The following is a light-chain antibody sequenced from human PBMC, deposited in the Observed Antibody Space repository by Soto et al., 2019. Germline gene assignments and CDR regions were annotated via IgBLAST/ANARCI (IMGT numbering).Light chain of an antibody. CDR2: EVS. CDR1: SSDIGGYNY. V-gene: IGLV2-8*01. CDR3: SSFANSNNRL. J-gene: IGLJ3*02. Sequence: QSVLTQPPSASGSPGQSVTISCTGTSSDIGGYNYVSWYQQHPGKAPKLMIYEVSKRPSGVPDRFSGSKSGNTASLTVSGIQAEDEADYYCSSFANSNNRLFGGGTKVTVL.